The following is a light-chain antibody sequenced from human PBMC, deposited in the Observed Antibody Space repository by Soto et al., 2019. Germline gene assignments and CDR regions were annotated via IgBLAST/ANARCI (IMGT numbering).Light chain of an antibody. CDR2: EVS. Sequence: QSALTQPPSASGSPGQSVTISCTGTSSDVGDYNYVSWYQQHPGKAPKLMIYEVSKRPSGVPDRFSGSKSGNTASLTVSGLQAEDEADYYCSSYAGSNKVFGGGIKLTVL. J-gene: IGLJ2*01. CDR3: SSYAGSNKV. V-gene: IGLV2-8*01. CDR1: SSDVGDYNY.